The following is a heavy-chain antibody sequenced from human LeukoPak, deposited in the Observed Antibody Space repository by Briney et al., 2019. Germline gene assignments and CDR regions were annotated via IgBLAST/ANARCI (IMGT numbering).Heavy chain of an antibody. V-gene: IGHV1-69*13. CDR2: IIPIFGTA. Sequence: SVKVSCKASGGTFSIYAISWVRQAPGQGLEWMGGIIPIFGTANYAQKFQGRVTITADESTSTAYMELSSLRSEDTAVYYCARVSPYYDILTGYSPAVYWGQGTLVTVSS. D-gene: IGHD3-9*01. CDR1: GGTFSIYA. J-gene: IGHJ4*02. CDR3: ARVSPYYDILTGYSPAVY.